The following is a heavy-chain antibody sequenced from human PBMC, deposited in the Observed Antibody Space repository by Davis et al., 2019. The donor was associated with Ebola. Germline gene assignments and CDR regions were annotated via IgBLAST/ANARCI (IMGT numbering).Heavy chain of an antibody. D-gene: IGHD2-15*01. J-gene: IGHJ4*02. V-gene: IGHV3-23*01. Sequence: GESLKISCAASGFTLNDYAMAWVRQAPGKGLEWVSAISHNGNSTYYSDSVKGRFSISRDNSKNTVYLLMNSLKTEDTAVYYCALLGYTFLAYWGQGTLVTVSS. CDR2: ISHNGNST. CDR3: ALLGYTFLAY. CDR1: GFTLNDYA.